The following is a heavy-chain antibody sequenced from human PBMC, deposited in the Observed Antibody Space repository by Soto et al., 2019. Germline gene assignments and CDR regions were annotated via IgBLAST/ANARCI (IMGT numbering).Heavy chain of an antibody. CDR3: AREKCSSTSCNHGMDV. CDR2: ITTTSTYK. J-gene: IGHJ6*02. CDR1: AFTFNNFP. Sequence: GALKLYWVASAFTFNNFPLHWVRQAPGKGLHWLASITTTSTYKYYADSVKGRFSISRDNAKNSLYLELTNLRSEDTAVYYCAREKCSSTSCNHGMDVWGLGTTVTVSS. V-gene: IGHV3-21*01. D-gene: IGHD2-2*01.